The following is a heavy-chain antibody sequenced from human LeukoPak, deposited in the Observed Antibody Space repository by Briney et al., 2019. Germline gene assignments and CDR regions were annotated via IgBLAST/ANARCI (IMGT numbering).Heavy chain of an antibody. J-gene: IGHJ5*02. D-gene: IGHD2-21*01. Sequence: GASVKVSCKASGYTFTSYAMNWVRQAPGQGLEWMGWINTNTGDPTYAQGFTGRFVFSLDTSVSTAYLQISSLKAEDTAVYYCARDRRMSVVDSTRRGSWFDPWGQGTLVTVSS. V-gene: IGHV7-4-1*02. CDR3: ARDRRMSVVDSTRRGSWFDP. CDR2: INTNTGDP. CDR1: GYTFTSYA.